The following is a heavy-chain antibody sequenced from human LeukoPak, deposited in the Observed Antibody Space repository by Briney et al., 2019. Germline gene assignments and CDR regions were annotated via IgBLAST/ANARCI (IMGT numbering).Heavy chain of an antibody. Sequence: GASVKVSCKASGYTFTGYYMHGVRQAPGQGLEWMGWINPNSGGTNYAQKFQGRVNMTRDTSISTAYMELSRLRSDDTAVYYCARVRRAVAALDYWGQGTLVTVSS. V-gene: IGHV1-2*02. J-gene: IGHJ4*02. CDR3: ARVRRAVAALDY. D-gene: IGHD6-19*01. CDR2: INPNSGGT. CDR1: GYTFTGYY.